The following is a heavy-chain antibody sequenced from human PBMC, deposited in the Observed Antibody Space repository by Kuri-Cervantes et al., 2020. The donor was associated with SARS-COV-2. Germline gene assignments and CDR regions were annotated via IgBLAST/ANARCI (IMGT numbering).Heavy chain of an antibody. CDR3: ARGGLCSGGSCYHYSYYMDV. CDR1: GFSFSDYY. J-gene: IGHJ6*03. V-gene: IGHV3-11*06. D-gene: IGHD2-15*01. CDR2: ISSSTTYT. Sequence: GGSLKISCAASGFSFSDYYMIWIRQAPGKGLEWVSYISSSTTYTNHADSVKGRFTISRDNAKNSLYLHMDSLRAEDSAVYSCARGGLCSGGSCYHYSYYMDVWGKGTTDT.